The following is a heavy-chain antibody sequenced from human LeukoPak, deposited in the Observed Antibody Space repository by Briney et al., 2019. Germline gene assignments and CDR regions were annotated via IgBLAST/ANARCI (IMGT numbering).Heavy chain of an antibody. CDR3: ARVPRARAGHAYYFDY. J-gene: IGHJ4*02. CDR1: GGTFSSYA. V-gene: IGHV1-69*13. D-gene: IGHD6-13*01. CDR2: IIPIFGTA. Sequence: ASVKVSCKASGGTFSSYAISWVRQPPGQGLEWMGGIIPIFGTANYAQKFQGRVTITADESTSTAYMELSSLRSEDTAVYYCARVPRARAGHAYYFDYWGQGTLVTVSS.